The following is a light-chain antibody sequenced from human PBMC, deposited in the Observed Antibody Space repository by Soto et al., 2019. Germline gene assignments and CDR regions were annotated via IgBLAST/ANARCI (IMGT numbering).Light chain of an antibody. CDR2: DSS. J-gene: IGKJ1*01. V-gene: IGKV1-39*01. Sequence: DIPLTQSPSSLSASVGDRITITCRASQSISTYLNWYQQKPGEAPTLLVYDSSTLQSGVPSRFSGSGFGAEFTLTVSSLQPEDFATYYCQQSYSNPTWTFGQGTKVETK. CDR1: QSISTY. CDR3: QQSYSNPTWT.